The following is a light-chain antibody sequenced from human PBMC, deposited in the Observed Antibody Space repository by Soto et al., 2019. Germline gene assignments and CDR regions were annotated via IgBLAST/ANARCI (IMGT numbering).Light chain of an antibody. V-gene: IGKV3-11*01. CDR3: QQRSNWPPFT. CDR1: QSVSSY. Sequence: EIVLTQSPATLSLSPGERATLSCRASQSVSSYLAWYQQKPGQAPRLLIYDASNMATGIPDRFSGSGSGTDFTLTISSLEPEDFAVYYWQQRSNWPPFTFGPGTKVYIK. CDR2: DAS. J-gene: IGKJ3*01.